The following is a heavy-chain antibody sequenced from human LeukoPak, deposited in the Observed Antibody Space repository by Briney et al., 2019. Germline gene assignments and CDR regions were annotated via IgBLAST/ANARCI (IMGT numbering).Heavy chain of an antibody. J-gene: IGHJ3*02. CDR1: GFTFSTYN. Sequence: QTGGSLRLSCAASGFTFSTYNMNWVRQAPGKGLEWVAVISYDGSNKYYADSVKGRFTISRDNSKNTLYLQMNSLRAEDTAVYYCAKERRRYCSGGSCPDAFDIWGQGTMVTVSS. D-gene: IGHD2-15*01. CDR2: ISYDGSNK. V-gene: IGHV3-30*18. CDR3: AKERRRYCSGGSCPDAFDI.